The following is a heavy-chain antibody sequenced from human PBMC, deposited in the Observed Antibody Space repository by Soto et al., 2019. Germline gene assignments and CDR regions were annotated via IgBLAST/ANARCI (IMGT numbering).Heavy chain of an antibody. CDR1: GFTFSSYS. CDR2: ISSSSSYI. V-gene: IGHV3-21*01. CDR3: ARLTPPMGATGD. J-gene: IGHJ4*02. D-gene: IGHD1-26*01. Sequence: EVQLVESGGGLVKPGGSLRLSCAASGFTFSSYSMNWVRQAPGKGLEWVSSISSSSSYIYYADSVKGRFTISRDNAKNSLYLQMNSLRAEDTAVYYCARLTPPMGATGDWGQGTLVTVSS.